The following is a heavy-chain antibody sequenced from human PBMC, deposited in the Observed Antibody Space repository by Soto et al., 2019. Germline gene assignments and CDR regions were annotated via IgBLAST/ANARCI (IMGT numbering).Heavy chain of an antibody. D-gene: IGHD1-26*01. CDR2: ISSGGST. CDR1: GFSVSNLY. CDR3: AREVVGATPRSSFPHAYYYYYGMDV. Sequence: PGGSLRLSCAASGFSVSNLYMTWVRQAPGKGLEWVSVISSGGSTYYADSVKGRFTISRDNSKNTLYLEMKSLRAGDTAVYYCAREVVGATPRSSFPHAYYYYYGMDVWGQGTTVTVSS. V-gene: IGHV3-66*01. J-gene: IGHJ6*02.